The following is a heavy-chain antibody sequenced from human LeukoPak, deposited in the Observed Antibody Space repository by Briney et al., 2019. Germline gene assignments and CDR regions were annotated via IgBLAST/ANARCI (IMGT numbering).Heavy chain of an antibody. CDR3: TTDMLVGADFAY. J-gene: IGHJ4*02. D-gene: IGHD1-26*01. Sequence: GGSLRLSCAASGFSFNKAWMSWVRQAPGKGLEWVGRIKSKTNGGKTDYAAPVKGRFTISRDESINTLYLQMNSLKTEDTALYYCTTDMLVGADFAYWGQGTLVTVSS. CDR1: GFSFNKAW. CDR2: IKSKTNGGKT. V-gene: IGHV3-15*01.